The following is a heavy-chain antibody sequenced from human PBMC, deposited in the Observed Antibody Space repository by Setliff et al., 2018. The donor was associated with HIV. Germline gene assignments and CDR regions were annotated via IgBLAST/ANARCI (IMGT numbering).Heavy chain of an antibody. V-gene: IGHV1-69*05. CDR1: GGTFSSYA. Sequence: ASVKVSCKASGGTFSSYAISWVRQAPGQGLEWMGGIIPIFGTANYAQKFQGRVTMTTDTSTSTAYMELRSLRSDDTAVYYCARSDDSSGYYRVVDAFDIWGQGTMVTVSS. J-gene: IGHJ3*02. CDR3: ARSDDSSGYYRVVDAFDI. CDR2: IIPIFGTA. D-gene: IGHD3-22*01.